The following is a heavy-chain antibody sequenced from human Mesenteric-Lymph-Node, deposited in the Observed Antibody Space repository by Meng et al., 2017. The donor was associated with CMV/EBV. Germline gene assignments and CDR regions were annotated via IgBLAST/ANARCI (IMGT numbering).Heavy chain of an antibody. Sequence: SETLSLTCSVSGGSVSSGTYYWSWIRQPPGKGLEWIGYISYSGSINYNPSLRSRVTISVDTSKNQFSLKLSSVTAADTAVYYCERVARYYDSTGYYYLVDYWGQGTLVTVSS. CDR2: ISYSGSI. J-gene: IGHJ4*02. CDR1: GGSVSSGTYY. V-gene: IGHV4-61*01. D-gene: IGHD3-22*01. CDR3: ERVARYYDSTGYYYLVDY.